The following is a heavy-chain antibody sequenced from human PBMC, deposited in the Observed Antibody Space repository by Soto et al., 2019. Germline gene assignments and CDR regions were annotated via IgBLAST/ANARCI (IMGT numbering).Heavy chain of an antibody. Sequence: SETLSLTCTVSGGSISSGDYYWSWIRQPPGKGLEWIGYIYYSGSTYYNPSLKSRVTISVDTSKNQFSLKLSSVTAADTAVYYCARVYRSNDYGDYYYYYGMDVWGQGTTVTVSS. CDR3: ARVYRSNDYGDYYYYYGMDV. V-gene: IGHV4-30-4*01. CDR2: IYYSGST. CDR1: GGSISSGDYY. J-gene: IGHJ6*02. D-gene: IGHD4-17*01.